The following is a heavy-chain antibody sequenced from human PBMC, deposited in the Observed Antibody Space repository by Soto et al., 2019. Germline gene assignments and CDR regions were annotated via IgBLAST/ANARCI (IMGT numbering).Heavy chain of an antibody. D-gene: IGHD3-10*01. V-gene: IGHV3-23*01. Sequence: GSLRLSCLASGFTFSDYAMTWVRHVPGRGLEWVASLDGAGGSTYYADSVRGRFTISRDNSQNTLFLQMKRLTVDDTAIYYCAAPRDEYGSGVSWFTYGMDIWGQGTTVTVSS. CDR3: AAPRDEYGSGVSWFTYGMDI. CDR1: GFTFSDYA. CDR2: LDGAGGST. J-gene: IGHJ6*02.